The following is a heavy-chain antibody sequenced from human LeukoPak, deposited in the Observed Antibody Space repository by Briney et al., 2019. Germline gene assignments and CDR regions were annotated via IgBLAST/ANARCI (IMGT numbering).Heavy chain of an antibody. Sequence: ASVKVSCKASGYTFTSYYMHWVRQAPGQGLEWMGIINPSGGSTSYAQEFQGRVTMTRDTSTSTVYKELSSLRSEDTAVYYCARDPVTMVRGVIIKRNWFDPWGQGTLVTVSS. J-gene: IGHJ5*02. CDR3: ARDPVTMVRGVIIKRNWFDP. V-gene: IGHV1-46*03. D-gene: IGHD3-10*01. CDR2: INPSGGST. CDR1: GYTFTSYY.